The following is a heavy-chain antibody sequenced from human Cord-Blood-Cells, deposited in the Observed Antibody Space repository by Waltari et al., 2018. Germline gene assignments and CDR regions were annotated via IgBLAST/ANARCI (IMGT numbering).Heavy chain of an antibody. V-gene: IGHV1-3*01. CDR1: GYPFPSYA. CDR2: INAGNGNT. J-gene: IGHJ4*02. Sequence: QVQLVQSGAEVKKPGASVKVSCTASGYPFPSYAMHRVRQAPGQRLEWMGWINAGNGNTKYSQKFQGRVTINRDTSASTAYMELSSLRSEDTAVYYCARGPVRGGSFDYWGQGTLVTVSS. D-gene: IGHD3-10*01. CDR3: ARGPVRGGSFDY.